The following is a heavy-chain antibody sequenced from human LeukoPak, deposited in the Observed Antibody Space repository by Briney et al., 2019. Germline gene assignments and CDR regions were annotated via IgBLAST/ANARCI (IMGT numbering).Heavy chain of an antibody. CDR2: ISYDGSNK. CDR3: ARSTGTAAGSDY. V-gene: IGHV3-30*04. D-gene: IGHD6-13*01. J-gene: IGHJ4*02. Sequence: GGSLRLSCAASGFTFSSYARQWVGQAPGKGREGVAVISYDGSNKYYADSVKGRFTISRDNSKNTLYLQMNSLRAEDTAVYYCARSTGTAAGSDYWGQGTLVTVSS. CDR1: GFTFSSYA.